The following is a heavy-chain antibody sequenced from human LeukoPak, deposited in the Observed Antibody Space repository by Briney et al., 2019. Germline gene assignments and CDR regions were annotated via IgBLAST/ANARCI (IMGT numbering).Heavy chain of an antibody. V-gene: IGHV4-34*01. CDR3: ARGRKSSSWYGGGAFDI. Sequence: SETLSLTCAVYGGSFSGYYWSWIRQPPGKGLEWIGEINHSGSTNYNPSLKGRVTISVDTSKNQFSLKLSSVTAADTAVYYCARGRKSSSWYGGGAFDIWGQGTMVTVSS. D-gene: IGHD6-13*01. CDR2: INHSGST. J-gene: IGHJ3*02. CDR1: GGSFSGYY.